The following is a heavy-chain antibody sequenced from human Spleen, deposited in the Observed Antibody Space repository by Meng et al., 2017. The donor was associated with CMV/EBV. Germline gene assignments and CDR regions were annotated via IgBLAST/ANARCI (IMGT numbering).Heavy chain of an antibody. D-gene: IGHD1-26*01. CDR1: GVSISSNIR. CDR2: IDDSGST. CDR3: ARGKQDAWELLAY. V-gene: IGHV4-4*02. Sequence: QMLLQESGPGLVKPSGTLSLTCGVSGVSISSNIRWTWVRQPPGKGLEWIGDIDDSGSTNYNPSLNSRISISLDKSKNHFSLKVNSVTAADTAVYYCARGKQDAWELLAYWGQGARVTVSS. J-gene: IGHJ4*02.